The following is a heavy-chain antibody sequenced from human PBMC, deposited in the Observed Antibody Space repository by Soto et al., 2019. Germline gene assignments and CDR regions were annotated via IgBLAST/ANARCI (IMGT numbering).Heavy chain of an antibody. V-gene: IGHV2-5*01. CDR1: GFSLTASGVA. J-gene: IGHJ4*02. CDR3: ARRYDPYYFDY. Sequence: QITLKESGPTLVKPTQTLTLTCTFSGFSLTASGVAVGCIRQPPGKALEWLAIIYWNDDKYYNPSLKSRLTLTKDTSNNQVVFTMTNMDPVDTATYYCARRYDPYYFDYWGQGTLVTVSS. D-gene: IGHD1-1*01. CDR2: IYWNDDK.